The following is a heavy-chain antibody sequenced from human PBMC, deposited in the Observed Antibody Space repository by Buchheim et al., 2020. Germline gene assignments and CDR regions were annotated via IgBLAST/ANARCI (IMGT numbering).Heavy chain of an antibody. CDR3: AARSDY. J-gene: IGHJ4*02. CDR1: GFTFSNYA. Sequence: EVQLLESGGGLVQPGGSLRLSCAASGFTFSNYAMRWVRQAPGKGLEWVSEISGSGGSTYYADSVKGRFTISSDNSKNTLPLQMSSLRAEDTAIYYCAARSDYWGQGTL. V-gene: IGHV3-23*01. CDR2: ISGSGGST.